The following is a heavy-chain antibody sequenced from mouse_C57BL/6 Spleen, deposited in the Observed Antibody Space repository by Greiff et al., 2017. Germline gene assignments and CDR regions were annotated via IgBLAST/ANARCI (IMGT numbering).Heavy chain of an antibody. CDR3: ARGGPPGFDY. J-gene: IGHJ2*01. V-gene: IGHV1-22*01. CDR2: INPNNGGT. Sequence: EVQLQESGPELVKPGASVKMSCKASGYTFTDYNMHWVKQSHGKSLEWIGYINPNNGGTSYNQKFKGKATLTVNKSSSTAYMELRSLTSEDSAVYYCARGGPPGFDYWGQGTTLTVSS. CDR1: GYTFTDYN.